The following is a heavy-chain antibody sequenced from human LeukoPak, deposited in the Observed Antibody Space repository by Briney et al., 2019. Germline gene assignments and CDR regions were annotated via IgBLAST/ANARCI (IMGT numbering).Heavy chain of an antibody. CDR1: GFTFSSYS. D-gene: IGHD3-10*01. CDR2: ISSSSSYI. J-gene: IGHJ4*02. Sequence: GGSLRLSCAASGFTFSSYSMYWVRXAPGXXXXWVSSISSSSSYIYYADSVKGRFTISRDNAKNSLYLQMNSLRAEDTALYYCASVDYYGSGNYYNDVDYWGQGTLVTVSS. V-gene: IGHV3-21*01. CDR3: ASVDYYGSGNYYNDVDY.